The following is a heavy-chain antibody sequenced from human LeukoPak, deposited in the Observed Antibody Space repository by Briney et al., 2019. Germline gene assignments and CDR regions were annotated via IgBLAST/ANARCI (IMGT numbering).Heavy chain of an antibody. Sequence: GGSLRLSCAASEFTVSRNYMSWVRQAPGKGLEWVSVIYSGGTTYYADSVKGRFAISRDNSKNTLYLQMNSLRADDTAAYYCASGVRGVMIETWGQGTLVTVSS. D-gene: IGHD3-10*01. CDR2: IYSGGTT. CDR1: EFTVSRNY. J-gene: IGHJ4*02. CDR3: ASGVRGVMIET. V-gene: IGHV3-53*01.